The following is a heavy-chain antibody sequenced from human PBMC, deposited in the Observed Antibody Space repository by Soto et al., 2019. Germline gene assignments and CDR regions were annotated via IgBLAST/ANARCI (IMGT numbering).Heavy chain of an antibody. J-gene: IGHJ4*02. V-gene: IGHV1-3*01. D-gene: IGHD2-8*01. Sequence: QVQLVQSGAEVRKPGASVKVSCRASGYTFTSYTIHWVRQAAGQGLEGMGWINVGNGDTKYSQNFQGRVTISRDTYANTAYMELSSLRPEDTAVYYCARNISWPLVCFVYWGKGTMVTVSS. CDR1: GYTFTSYT. CDR3: ARNISWPLVCFVY. CDR2: INVGNGDT.